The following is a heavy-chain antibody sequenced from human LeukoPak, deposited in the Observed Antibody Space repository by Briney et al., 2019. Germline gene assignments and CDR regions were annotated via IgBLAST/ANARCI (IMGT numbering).Heavy chain of an antibody. D-gene: IGHD2/OR15-2a*01. J-gene: IGHJ4*02. CDR3: AKAIVLDQDVDY. Sequence: GGSLRLSCAASGFTFSSYAMSWVRQAPGKGLEWASAISGSGGSTYYADSVKGRFTISRDNSKNTLYLQMNSLRAEDTAVYYCAKAIVLDQDVDYWGQGTLVTVSS. V-gene: IGHV3-23*01. CDR2: ISGSGGST. CDR1: GFTFSSYA.